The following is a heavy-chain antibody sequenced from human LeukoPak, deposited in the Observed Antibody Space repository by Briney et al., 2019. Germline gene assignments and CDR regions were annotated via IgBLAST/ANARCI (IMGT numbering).Heavy chain of an antibody. CDR3: TRERGAGGFDY. CDR1: GGSISSYY. Sequence: SETLSLTCTVSGGSISSYYWSWIRQPPGKGLEWIGYIYYSGSTNYNPSLKSRVTISVDTSKNQSSLKLSSVTAADTAVYYCTRERGAGGFDYWGQGTLVTVSS. CDR2: IYYSGST. J-gene: IGHJ4*02. D-gene: IGHD3-16*01. V-gene: IGHV4-59*01.